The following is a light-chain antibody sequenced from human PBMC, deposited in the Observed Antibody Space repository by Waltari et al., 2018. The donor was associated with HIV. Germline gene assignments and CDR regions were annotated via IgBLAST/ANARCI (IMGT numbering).Light chain of an antibody. CDR2: EDR. Sequence: NFMLTQPHSVSESPGKTVTISCTGSSGSIASNYSQRYQQRPGSAPTTVIYEDRQRPSGVPYRFSGSIDSSSNSAYLTISGLKTEDEADYYCQSYDTSSHVVFGGGTKLTVL. V-gene: IGLV6-57*02. J-gene: IGLJ2*01. CDR1: SGSIASNY. CDR3: QSYDTSSHVV.